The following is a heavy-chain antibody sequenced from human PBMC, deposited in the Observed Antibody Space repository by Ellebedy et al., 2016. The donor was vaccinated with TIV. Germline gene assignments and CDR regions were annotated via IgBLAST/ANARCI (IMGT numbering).Heavy chain of an antibody. CDR3: AKDLVTTGAFDS. CDR1: GFTFARYA. V-gene: IGHV3-23*01. J-gene: IGHJ4*02. D-gene: IGHD4-11*01. Sequence: GGSLRLSCVDSGFTFARYAINWVRQAPGKGLEWVCTINGDAGNTYYADSVKGRFTISRDNSKNTVYLQMNSLRAEDTAVYYCAKDLVTTGAFDSWGQGSLVTVSS. CDR2: INGDAGNT.